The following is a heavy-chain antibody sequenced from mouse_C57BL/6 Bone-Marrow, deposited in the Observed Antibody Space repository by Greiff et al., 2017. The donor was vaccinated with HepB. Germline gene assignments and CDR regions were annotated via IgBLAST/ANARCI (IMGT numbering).Heavy chain of an antibody. V-gene: IGHV5-15*01. CDR3: AREDYDYDGGGYAMDY. Sequence: EVKLMESGGGLVQPGGSLKLSCAASGFTFSDYGMAWVRQAPRKGPEWVAFISNLAYSIYYADTVTGRFTISRENAKNTLYLEMSSLRSEDTAMYYCAREDYDYDGGGYAMDYWGQGTSVTVSS. CDR1: GFTFSDYG. CDR2: ISNLAYSI. J-gene: IGHJ4*01. D-gene: IGHD2-4*01.